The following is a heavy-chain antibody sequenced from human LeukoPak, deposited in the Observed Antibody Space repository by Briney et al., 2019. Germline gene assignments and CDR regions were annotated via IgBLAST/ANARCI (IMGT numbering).Heavy chain of an antibody. D-gene: IGHD3-10*01. Sequence: SETLSLTCTVSGGSITDIYWSWIRQPPGKGLEWIGYIHYSGSTDYNSSLKSRVAMSVDTSKNQFSLKLRSVTAADTAVYYCARGGWSLDYWGQGTLVTVSS. CDR1: GGSITDIY. J-gene: IGHJ4*02. CDR2: IHYSGST. V-gene: IGHV4-59*08. CDR3: ARGGWSLDY.